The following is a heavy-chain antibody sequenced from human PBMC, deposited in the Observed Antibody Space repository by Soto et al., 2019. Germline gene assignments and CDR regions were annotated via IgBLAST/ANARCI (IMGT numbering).Heavy chain of an antibody. CDR2: ISAYNGNT. CDR3: ARELPLPSFRFYVWFQHDYYYYYMDV. Sequence: GASVKVSCKASGYTFTSYGISWVRQAPGQGLEWMGWISAYNGNTNYAQKLQGRVTMTTDTSTSTAYMELRSLRSDDTAVYYCARELPLPSFRFYVWFQHDYYYYYMDVWGKGTTVTVSS. CDR1: GYTFTSYG. J-gene: IGHJ6*03. D-gene: IGHD3-9*01. V-gene: IGHV1-18*01.